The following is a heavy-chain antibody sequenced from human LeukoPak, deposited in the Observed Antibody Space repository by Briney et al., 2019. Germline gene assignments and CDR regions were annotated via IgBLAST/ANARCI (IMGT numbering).Heavy chain of an antibody. D-gene: IGHD2-2*01. J-gene: IGHJ3*02. CDR3: ARAYLDAFDI. Sequence: PGGSLRLSCAASGFTFSSYGMHWVRQAPGKGLEWVAFIRYDGSNKYYADSVKGRFTISRDNSKNALYLQMNSLRAEDTAVYYCARAYLDAFDIWGQGTMVTVSS. CDR1: GFTFSSYG. V-gene: IGHV3-30*02. CDR2: IRYDGSNK.